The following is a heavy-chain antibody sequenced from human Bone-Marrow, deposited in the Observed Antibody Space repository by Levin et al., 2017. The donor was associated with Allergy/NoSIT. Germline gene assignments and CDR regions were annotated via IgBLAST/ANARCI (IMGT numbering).Heavy chain of an antibody. D-gene: IGHD5-12*01. V-gene: IGHV1-18*01. CDR2: ISAYNGNT. J-gene: IGHJ4*02. CDR3: ARTYSGYDSYFDY. CDR1: GYTFTSYG. Sequence: GESLKISCKASGYTFTSYGISWVRQAPGQGLEWMGWISAYNGNTNYAQKLQGRVTMTTDTSTSTAYMELRSLRSDDTAVYYCARTYSGYDSYFDYWGQGTLVTVSS.